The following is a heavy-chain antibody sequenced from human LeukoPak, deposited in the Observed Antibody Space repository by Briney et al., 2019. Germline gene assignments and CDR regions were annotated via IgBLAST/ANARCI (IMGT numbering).Heavy chain of an antibody. CDR1: GFTFSDYY. V-gene: IGHV3-11*01. CDR3: ASYLRRERTLNWFDP. Sequence: GGSLRLSCAASGFTFSDYYMSWIRQAPGNGLEWVSYISSSGSTIYYADSVKGRFTISRDNAKNSLYLQMNSLRAEDTAVYYCASYLRRERTLNWFDPWGQGTLVTVSS. J-gene: IGHJ5*02. D-gene: IGHD1-1*01. CDR2: ISSSGSTI.